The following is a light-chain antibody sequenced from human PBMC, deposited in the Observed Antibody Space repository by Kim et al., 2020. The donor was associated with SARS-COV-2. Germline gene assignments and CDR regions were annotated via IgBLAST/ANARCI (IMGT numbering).Light chain of an antibody. CDR2: GNS. V-gene: IGLV1-40*01. CDR1: SSNIGAGYD. J-gene: IGLJ1*01. Sequence: QLVLTQPPSVSGAPGQRVTISCTGSSSNIGAGYDVHWYQQLPGTAPKLLIYGNSNRPSGVPDRFSASKSGTSASLAITGLQAEDEADYYCQSYDSSLDVFGTGTKVTVL. CDR3: QSYDSSLDV.